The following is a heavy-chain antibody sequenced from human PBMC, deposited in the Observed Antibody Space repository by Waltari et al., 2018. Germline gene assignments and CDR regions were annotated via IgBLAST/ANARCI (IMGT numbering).Heavy chain of an antibody. Sequence: EVQLVESGGGLVQPGGSLRLSCAASGFTFSSYEMNWVRQAPGKGLEWVSYISSSGSTIYYADSVKGRFTISRDNAKNSLYLQMNSLRAEDTAVYYCASDSLEMATILYYYGMDVWGQGTTVTVSS. V-gene: IGHV3-48*03. CDR2: ISSSGSTI. J-gene: IGHJ6*02. CDR1: GFTFSSYE. CDR3: ASDSLEMATILYYYGMDV. D-gene: IGHD5-12*01.